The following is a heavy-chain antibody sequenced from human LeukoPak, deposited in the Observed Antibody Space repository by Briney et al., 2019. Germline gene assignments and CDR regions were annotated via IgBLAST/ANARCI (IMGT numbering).Heavy chain of an antibody. CDR2: IWYDGSNK. D-gene: IGHD6-19*01. V-gene: IGHV3-33*01. J-gene: IGHJ5*02. CDR3: ARGAVAGTDWFDP. CDR1: GFTFSSYG. Sequence: GGSLRLSCAASGFTFSSYGMHWVRQAPGKGLEWVAVIWYDGSNKYYADSVKGRFTISRDNSKNTLYLQMNSLRAEDTAVYYCARGAVAGTDWFDPWGQGTLVTVSS.